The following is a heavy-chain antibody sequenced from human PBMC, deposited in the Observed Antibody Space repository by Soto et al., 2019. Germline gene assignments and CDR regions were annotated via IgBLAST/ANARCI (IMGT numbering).Heavy chain of an antibody. V-gene: IGHV4-59*01. D-gene: IGHD2-2*01. CDR1: GGSISSYY. J-gene: IGHJ4*02. CDR3: ARGYEIFDY. Sequence: TLSLTCTVSGGSISSYYWSWIRQPPGKGLEWIGYIYYSGSTNYNPSLKSRVTISVDTSKNQFSLKLSSVTAADTAVYYCARGYEIFDYWGQGTLVTVSS. CDR2: IYYSGST.